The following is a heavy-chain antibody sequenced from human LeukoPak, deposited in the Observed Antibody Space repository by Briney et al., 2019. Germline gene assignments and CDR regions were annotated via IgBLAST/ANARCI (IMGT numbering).Heavy chain of an antibody. CDR2: IYHSGST. V-gene: IGHV4-38-2*02. CDR3: AREESGYGYSGYDRDDY. J-gene: IGHJ4*02. CDR1: GYSISSGYY. Sequence: SETLSLTCTVSGYSISSGYYWGWIRQPPGKGLEWIGSIYHSGSTYYNPSLKSRVTISVDTSKNQFSLKLSSVTAADTAVYYCAREESGYGYSGYDRDDYWGQGTLVTVSS. D-gene: IGHD5-12*01.